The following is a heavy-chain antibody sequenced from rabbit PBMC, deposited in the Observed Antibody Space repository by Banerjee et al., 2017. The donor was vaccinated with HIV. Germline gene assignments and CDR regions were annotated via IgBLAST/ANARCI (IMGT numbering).Heavy chain of an antibody. D-gene: IGHD2-1*01. J-gene: IGHJ3*01. CDR3: ARGYDDYDARLDL. Sequence: EESGGDLVKPEGSLTLTCKASGFDFSSYAMCWVRQAPGKGLEWIGYIDPIFGSTYYATWVDGRFTISSHNAQNTLYLQLNSLTAADTATYFCARGYDDYDARLDLWGPGTLVTVS. CDR1: GFDFSSYA. CDR2: IDPIFGST. V-gene: IGHV1S47*01.